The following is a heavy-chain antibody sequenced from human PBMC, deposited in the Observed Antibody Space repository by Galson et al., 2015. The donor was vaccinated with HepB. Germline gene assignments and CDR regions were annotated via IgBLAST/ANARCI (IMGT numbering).Heavy chain of an antibody. V-gene: IGHV1-2*02. J-gene: IGHJ4*02. CDR2: INPNSGGT. Sequence: LVKVSCKASADTFSGYYLHWVRQAPGQGLEWMGWINPNSGGTKYAQNFQGRVTMTRDTSITTVYMELNSLTFDDTAVYYCARVDASIFGVALDYWGRGTLVTVSS. CDR1: ADTFSGYY. CDR3: ARVDASIFGVALDY. D-gene: IGHD3-3*01.